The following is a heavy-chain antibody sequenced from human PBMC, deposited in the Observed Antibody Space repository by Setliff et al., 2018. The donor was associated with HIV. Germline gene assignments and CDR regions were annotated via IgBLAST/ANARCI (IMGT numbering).Heavy chain of an antibody. J-gene: IGHJ4*02. CDR1: GGSISSGDYY. D-gene: IGHD6-25*01. V-gene: IGHV4-31*03. CDR2: ITYSGST. Sequence: SETLSLTCTVPGGSISSGDYYWSWIRQHPGKGLEWIGYITYSGSTYYNPSLKSRPNISVDTSKNQFSLKLSSVTAADTAVYYCARFNVAAAATDYWGQGTLVTVSS. CDR3: ARFNVAAAATDY.